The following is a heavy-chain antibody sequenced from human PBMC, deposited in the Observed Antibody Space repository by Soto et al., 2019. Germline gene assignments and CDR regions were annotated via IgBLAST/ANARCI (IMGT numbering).Heavy chain of an antibody. CDR3: ARTAAAGKYYYGMDV. D-gene: IGHD6-13*01. Sequence: PGESLQISCKGSGYSFTSYWIGGVRQMPGKGLESMGIIYPGDSDTRYSPSFQGQVTISADKSISTAYLQWSSLKASDTAMYYCARTAAAGKYYYGMDVWGQGTTVTVSS. CDR2: IYPGDSDT. CDR1: GYSFTSYW. V-gene: IGHV5-51*01. J-gene: IGHJ6*02.